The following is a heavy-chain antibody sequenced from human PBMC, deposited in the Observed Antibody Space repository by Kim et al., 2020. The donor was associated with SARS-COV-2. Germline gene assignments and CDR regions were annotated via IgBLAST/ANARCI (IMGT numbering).Heavy chain of an antibody. Sequence: NYAPCLKGRVPRSVDTSKNQFYRKLSSVTAADTAVYYCARGVTSGSGYHYWGQGTLVTVSS. D-gene: IGHD3-22*01. J-gene: IGHJ4*02. V-gene: IGHV4-59*09. CDR3: ARGVTSGSGYHY.